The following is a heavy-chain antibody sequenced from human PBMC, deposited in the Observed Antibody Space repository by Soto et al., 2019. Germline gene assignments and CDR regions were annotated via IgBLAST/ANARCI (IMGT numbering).Heavy chain of an antibody. CDR3: ARDVPYYYASRMDV. CDR1: GIPVSSNY. J-gene: IGHJ6*02. D-gene: IGHD3-10*01. V-gene: IGHV3-53*04. Sequence: VPLVESGGGLVQPGGSLRLSCVASGIPVSSNYMTWVRQAPGKGLEWVSVLHSGGDTYYANSVKARFTISRHDSTNTLYLQLNSLTPEDAAVYYCARDVPYYYASRMDVWGQGTTVTVSS. CDR2: LHSGGDT.